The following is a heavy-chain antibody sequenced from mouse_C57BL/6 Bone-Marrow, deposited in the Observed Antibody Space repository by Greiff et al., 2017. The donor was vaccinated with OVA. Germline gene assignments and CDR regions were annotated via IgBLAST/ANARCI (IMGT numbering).Heavy chain of an antibody. J-gene: IGHJ2*01. CDR3: ARRVVADY. CDR1: GYTFTDYY. CDR2: INPYNGGT. D-gene: IGHD1-1*01. V-gene: IGHV1-19*01. Sequence: DVLLVESGPVLVKPGASVKMSCKASGYTFTDYYMNWVKQSHGKSLEWIGVINPYNGGTSYNQKFKGKATLTVDKSSSTAYMELNSLTSEDSAVYDCARRVVADYWGQGTTLPVSS.